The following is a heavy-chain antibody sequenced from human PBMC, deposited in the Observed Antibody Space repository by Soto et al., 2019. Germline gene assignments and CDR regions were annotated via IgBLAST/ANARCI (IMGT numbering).Heavy chain of an antibody. J-gene: IGHJ4*02. D-gene: IGHD6-6*01. CDR3: AREMNPSIEARQVSEFDY. V-gene: IGHV1-18*01. Sequence: ASVKVSCKASGYTFTSYGISWVRQAPGQGLEWMGWISAYNGNTNYAQKLQGRVTMTADTSTSPAYMELRSLRSDATAVSYCAREMNPSIEARQVSEFDYWGQGTLVTVSS. CDR1: GYTFTSYG. CDR2: ISAYNGNT.